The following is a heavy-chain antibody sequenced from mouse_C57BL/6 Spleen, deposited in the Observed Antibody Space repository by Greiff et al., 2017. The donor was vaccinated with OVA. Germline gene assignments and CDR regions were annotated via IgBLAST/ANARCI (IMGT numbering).Heavy chain of an antibody. Sequence: EVKLQESGPGLVKPSQSLSLTCSVTGYSITSGYYWNWIRQFPGNKLEWMGYISYDGSNNYNPSLKNRISITRDTSKNQFFLKLNSVTTEDTATYYCARGSPYTTVVGGDYWGQGTSVTVSS. D-gene: IGHD1-1*01. CDR1: GYSITSGYY. CDR2: ISYDGSN. CDR3: ARGSPYTTVVGGDY. V-gene: IGHV3-6*01. J-gene: IGHJ4*01.